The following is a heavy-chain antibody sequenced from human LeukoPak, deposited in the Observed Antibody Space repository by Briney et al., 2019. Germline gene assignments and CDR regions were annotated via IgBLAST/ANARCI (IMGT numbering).Heavy chain of an antibody. CDR2: IIAGNGNT. D-gene: IGHD5-18*01. J-gene: IGHJ3*02. CDR1: GYTFTLYT. Sequence: ASVKVSCEASGYTFTLYTMHWVRQAPGQRLEWMGWIIAGNGNTKYSQKFQGRVTITRDTSTSTAYMELSSLRSGDTAVYYCARALEYTYGPDAFDIWGQGTMVTVSS. CDR3: ARALEYTYGPDAFDI. V-gene: IGHV1-3*01.